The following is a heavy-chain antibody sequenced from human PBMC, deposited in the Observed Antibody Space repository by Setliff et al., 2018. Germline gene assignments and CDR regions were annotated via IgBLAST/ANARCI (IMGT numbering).Heavy chain of an antibody. J-gene: IGHJ4*02. CDR3: ARDLSTTVMTRSWYYFDY. V-gene: IGHV1-18*01. Sequence: ASVQVSCKASGYTFATYGISWVRQAPGQGLEWMGWISPYNSNTNYAQNFQGRVTMTTXXXTSTXXXXXXXXXSXXTXXYYCARDLSTTVMTRSWYYFDYWGQGTLVTV. CDR2: ISPYNSNT. CDR1: GYTFATYG. D-gene: IGHD4-17*01.